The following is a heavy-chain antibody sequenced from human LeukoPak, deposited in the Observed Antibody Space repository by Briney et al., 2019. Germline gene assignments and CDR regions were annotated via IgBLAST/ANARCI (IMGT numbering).Heavy chain of an antibody. CDR2: INPNSGGT. V-gene: IGHV1-18*01. Sequence: ASVKVSCKASGYTFTSYAMNWVRQAPGQGLEWMGWINPNSGGTNYAQKLQGRVTMTTDTSTSTAYMELRSLRSDDTAVYYCAREGYSSYYYGSGRYLDYWGQGTLVTVSS. CDR3: AREGYSSYYYGSGRYLDY. CDR1: GYTFTSYA. J-gene: IGHJ4*02. D-gene: IGHD3-10*01.